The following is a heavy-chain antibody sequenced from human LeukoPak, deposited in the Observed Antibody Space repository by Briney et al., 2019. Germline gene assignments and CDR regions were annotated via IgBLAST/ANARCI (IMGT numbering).Heavy chain of an antibody. CDR2: ISSSSSYI. D-gene: IGHD6-19*01. Sequence: GGSLRLSCAASGFTFSSYRMNWVRRAPGKGLEWVSSISSSSSYIYYADSVKGRFTISRDNAKNSQYLQMNSLRAEDTAVYYCAREGSGVAGHFDYWGQGTLVTVSS. CDR1: GFTFSSYR. J-gene: IGHJ4*02. V-gene: IGHV3-21*01. CDR3: AREGSGVAGHFDY.